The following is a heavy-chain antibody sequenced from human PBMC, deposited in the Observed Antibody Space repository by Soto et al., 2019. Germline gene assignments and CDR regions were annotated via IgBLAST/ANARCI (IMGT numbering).Heavy chain of an antibody. D-gene: IGHD2-2*01. J-gene: IGHJ4*02. V-gene: IGHV3-15*07. CDR2: IKSKNDGGTT. CDR1: GFGFTNSW. Sequence: EVQVVESGGGLVKPGGSLRLSCAASGFGFTNSWMNWVRQAPGKGLEWVGRIKSKNDGGTTDYAAPVQGRFTISRDDSKTTIYLQKNSLKTEDTAVYYCPSAGQYCTSTTCKAYWGQGTPVTVSS. CDR3: PSAGQYCTSTTCKAY.